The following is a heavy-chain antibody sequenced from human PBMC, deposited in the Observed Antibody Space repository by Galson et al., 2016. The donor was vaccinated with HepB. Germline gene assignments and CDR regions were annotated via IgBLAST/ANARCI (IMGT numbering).Heavy chain of an antibody. D-gene: IGHD3-9*01. J-gene: IGHJ4*02. CDR2: ISHDGSNK. CDR3: AKDQGGLRYYDWLTYTPLDY. Sequence: SLRLSCAASGFTFSTYGMHWVRQAPGEGLEWVAVISHDGSNKYYAGTVKGRFTISRDNSKNTLFLQMNSLRAEDTAVYYCAKDQGGLRYYDWLTYTPLDYWGQGTLVTVSS. CDR1: GFTFSTYG. V-gene: IGHV3-30*18.